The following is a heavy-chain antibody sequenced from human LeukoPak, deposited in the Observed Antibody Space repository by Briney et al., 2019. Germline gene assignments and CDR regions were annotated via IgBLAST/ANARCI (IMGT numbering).Heavy chain of an antibody. CDR1: GYTFTGYY. D-gene: IGHD6-19*01. CDR3: ARAPLCSSGWSGVCTFDI. CDR2: INPNSGGT. J-gene: IGHJ3*02. V-gene: IGHV1-2*02. Sequence: ASVKVSCKASGYTFTGYYMHWVRQAPGQGLEWMGWINPNSGGTNYAQKFQGRVTMTRDTSISTAYMELSRLRSDDTAVYYCARAPLCSSGWSGVCTFDIWGQGTMVTVSA.